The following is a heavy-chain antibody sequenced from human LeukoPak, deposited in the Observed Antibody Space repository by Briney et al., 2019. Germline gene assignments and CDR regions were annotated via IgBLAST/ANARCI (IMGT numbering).Heavy chain of an antibody. CDR3: TTDPGDYEIY. J-gene: IGHJ4*02. V-gene: IGHV3-15*01. D-gene: IGHD4-17*01. CDR2: IKSKTDGGTV. Sequence: GGSLRLSCAASGFTVSSNFLSWVRQAPGKGLEWVGRIKSKTDGGTVDYAAPVKGRFTISRDDSKNTLSLQMNSLKTEDTAVYYCTTDPGDYEIYWGQGTLVTVSS. CDR1: GFTVSSNF.